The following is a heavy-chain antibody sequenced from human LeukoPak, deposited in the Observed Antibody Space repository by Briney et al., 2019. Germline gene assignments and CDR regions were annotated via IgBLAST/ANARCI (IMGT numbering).Heavy chain of an antibody. Sequence: GGSLRLSCAASGFSFSTYWMSWVRQTPGKGLEWVANIKKDGSETYYVDSVRGRFTISRDNAQTSLYLQMNSLRAEDTAVYYCARASNPWLQLTWGQGTLVTVSS. CDR3: ARASNPWLQLT. D-gene: IGHD5-24*01. V-gene: IGHV3-7*05. CDR2: IKKDGSET. J-gene: IGHJ5*02. CDR1: GFSFSTYW.